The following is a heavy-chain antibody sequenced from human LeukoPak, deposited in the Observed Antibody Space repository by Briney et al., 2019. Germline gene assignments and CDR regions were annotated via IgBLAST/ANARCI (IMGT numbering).Heavy chain of an antibody. J-gene: IGHJ6*03. CDR1: GITFSSYG. Sequence: GGTLRLSCAASGITFSSYGMSWVRQAPGEGLEWVSSISSTGGTTYYADSVKGRFTISRDNSKNTLYLQMDSLRAEDTAIYYCAKNGDRGAYCTGGTCYPYFYYYMDVWGKGTTVTI. CDR3: AKNGDRGAYCTGGTCYPYFYYYMDV. V-gene: IGHV3-23*01. D-gene: IGHD2-15*01. CDR2: ISSTGGTT.